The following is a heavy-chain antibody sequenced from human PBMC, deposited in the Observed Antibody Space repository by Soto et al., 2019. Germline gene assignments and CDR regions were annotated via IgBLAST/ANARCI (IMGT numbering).Heavy chain of an antibody. CDR1: GFTFSSYA. CDR2: ISGSGGST. D-gene: IGHD6-13*01. CDR3: AKENGYSSSWFEFDY. V-gene: IGHV3-23*01. Sequence: EVQLLESGGGLVQPGGSLRLSCAASGFTFSSYAMSWVRQAPGKGLEWVSAISGSGGSTYYADSVKGRFTISRDNSKNALYLHMNSLRAEDTAVYYCAKENGYSSSWFEFDYWGQGPLVTVSS. J-gene: IGHJ4*02.